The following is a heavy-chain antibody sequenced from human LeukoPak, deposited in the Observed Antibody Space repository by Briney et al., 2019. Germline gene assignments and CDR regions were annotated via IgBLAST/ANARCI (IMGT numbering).Heavy chain of an antibody. J-gene: IGHJ4*02. CDR2: ISAYNGNT. V-gene: IGHV1-18*01. CDR1: GYTFTSYG. D-gene: IGHD3-22*01. Sequence: PRASVKVSCKASGYTFTSYGISWVRQAPGQGLEWMGWISAYNGNTNYAQKHQGRVTMTTDTSTSTAYMELRSLRSDDTAVYYCARDLEECDSSGYRDYWGQGTLVTVSS. CDR3: ARDLEECDSSGYRDY.